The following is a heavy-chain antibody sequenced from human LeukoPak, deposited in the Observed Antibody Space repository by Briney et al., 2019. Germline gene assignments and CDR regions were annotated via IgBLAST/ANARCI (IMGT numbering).Heavy chain of an antibody. CDR1: GFTFGDYA. D-gene: IGHD3-3*01. Sequence: PGGSLRLSCTASGFTFGDYAMSWVRQAPGKGLEWVGFIRSKAYGGTTEYAASVKGRFTISRDDSKSIAYLQMNSLKTEDTAVYYCTRAEGYDFWSGYYRTDDYWGQGTLVTVSS. CDR2: IRSKAYGGTT. J-gene: IGHJ4*02. V-gene: IGHV3-49*04. CDR3: TRAEGYDFWSGYYRTDDY.